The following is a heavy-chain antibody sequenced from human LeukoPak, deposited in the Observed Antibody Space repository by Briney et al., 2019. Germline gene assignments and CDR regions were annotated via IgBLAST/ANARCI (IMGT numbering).Heavy chain of an antibody. Sequence: SETLSLTCAVYGGSFSGYYWSWIRQPPGKGLEWIGEINHSGSTNYNPSLKSRVTISVDTSKNQFSLKLSSVTAADTAVYYCARGAGVAAAGTWAYWGQGTLVTVSS. V-gene: IGHV4-34*01. D-gene: IGHD6-13*01. CDR1: GGSFSGYY. J-gene: IGHJ4*02. CDR2: INHSGST. CDR3: ARGAGVAAAGTWAY.